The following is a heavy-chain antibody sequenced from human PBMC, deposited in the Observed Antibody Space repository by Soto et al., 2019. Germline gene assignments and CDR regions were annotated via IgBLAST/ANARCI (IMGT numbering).Heavy chain of an antibody. CDR1: NGSISGFC. J-gene: IGHJ4*02. CDR3: VRVGVGIGNHFDS. V-gene: IGHV4-59*12. Sequence: PSETLSLTCIVSNGSISGFCWTWIRQPPGKILEWIGYIHYSGRTDYNPSLTTRATMSVDTSTNQFSLNLKSITAADTAVYYCVRVGVGIGNHFDSWGRGTLVTVSS. D-gene: IGHD1-26*01. CDR2: IHYSGRT.